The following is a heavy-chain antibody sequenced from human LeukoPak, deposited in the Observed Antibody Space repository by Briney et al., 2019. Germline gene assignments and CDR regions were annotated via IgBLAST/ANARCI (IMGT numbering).Heavy chain of an antibody. Sequence: GGSLRLSCAASGFTFSSYSMNWVRQAPGKGLEWVSSISSSSSYIYYADSVKGRFNISRDNAKNSLYLQMNSLRAEDTAVYYCARVGIAAATALDWFDPWGQGTLVTVSS. CDR3: ARVGIAAATALDWFDP. D-gene: IGHD6-13*01. CDR1: GFTFSSYS. J-gene: IGHJ5*02. CDR2: ISSSSSYI. V-gene: IGHV3-21*01.